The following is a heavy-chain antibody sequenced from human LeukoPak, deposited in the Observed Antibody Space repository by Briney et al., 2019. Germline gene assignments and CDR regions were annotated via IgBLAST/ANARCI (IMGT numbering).Heavy chain of an antibody. V-gene: IGHV4-39*01. CDR3: VTRRPSMAFGY. Sequence: GSLRLSCAASGFTFSSYAMSWVRQAPEKGLEWIGTIFYGGSTYYNPSLRSRVTISVDTSKNQFSLNLSSVTAADTAVYYCVTRRPSMAFGYWGQGTLVTVSS. J-gene: IGHJ4*02. CDR2: IFYGGST. CDR1: GFTFSSYA. D-gene: IGHD2/OR15-2a*01.